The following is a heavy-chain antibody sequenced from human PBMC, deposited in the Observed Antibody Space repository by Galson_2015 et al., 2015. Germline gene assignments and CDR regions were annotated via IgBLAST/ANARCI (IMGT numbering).Heavy chain of an antibody. CDR1: GFTFGDYA. D-gene: IGHD2-21*02. J-gene: IGHJ5*02. CDR2: IRSKAYGGTT. V-gene: IGHV3-49*03. Sequence: SLRLSCAASGFTFGDYAMSWFRQAPGKGLEWVGFIRSKAYGGTTEYAASVKGRFTISRDDSKSIAYLQMNSLKTEDTAVYYCTRDIYPRLGFVVVTQDWSDPWGQGTLVTVSS. CDR3: TRDIYPRLGFVVVTQDWSDP.